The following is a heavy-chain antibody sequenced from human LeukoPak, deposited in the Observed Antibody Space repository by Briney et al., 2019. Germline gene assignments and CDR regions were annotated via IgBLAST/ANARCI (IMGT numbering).Heavy chain of an antibody. V-gene: IGHV3-23*01. D-gene: IGHD3-10*01. CDR2: ISRRDDYT. CDR3: ANDYRSGSFHDF. Sequence: GGSLRLFCAVSGFAFSSYAMSWVRQPPGKGLVGVSVISRRDDYTYYADSVKGRFTISRDNSKNTLYLQMNTLRAEDTAVYYCANDYRSGSFHDFWGQGTLVTVSS. CDR1: GFAFSSYA. J-gene: IGHJ4*02.